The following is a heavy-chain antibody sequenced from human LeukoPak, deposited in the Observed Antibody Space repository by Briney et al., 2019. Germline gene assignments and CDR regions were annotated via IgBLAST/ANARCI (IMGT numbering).Heavy chain of an antibody. CDR1: GGSISSSSYY. D-gene: IGHD5-18*01. Sequence: SETLSLTCTVSGGSISSSSYYWGWIRQPPGKGLEWIGSIYYSGSTYYIPSLKSRVTISVDKSKNQFSLKLSSVTAADTAVYYCARASGYSYGTLPQPFAYWGQGTLVTVSS. CDR3: ARASGYSYGTLPQPFAY. V-gene: IGHV4-39*07. J-gene: IGHJ4*02. CDR2: IYYSGST.